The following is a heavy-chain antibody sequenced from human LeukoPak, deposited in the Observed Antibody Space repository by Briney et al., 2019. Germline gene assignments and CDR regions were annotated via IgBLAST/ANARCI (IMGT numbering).Heavy chain of an antibody. CDR2: IYYSGST. CDR1: GGSISSSSYY. Sequence: SETLSLTCTVSGGSISSSSYYWGWIRQPPGKGLEWIGSIYYSGSTYYNPSLKSRVTISVDTSKNQFSLKLSSVTAADTAVYYCARDRGVYCSSTSCYPLESRGYFDLWGRGTLVTVSS. J-gene: IGHJ2*01. V-gene: IGHV4-39*07. CDR3: ARDRGVYCSSTSCYPLESRGYFDL. D-gene: IGHD2-2*01.